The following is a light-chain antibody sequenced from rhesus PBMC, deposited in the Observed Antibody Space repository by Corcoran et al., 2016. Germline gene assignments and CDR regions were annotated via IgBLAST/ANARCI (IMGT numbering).Light chain of an antibody. CDR2: YAS. CDR1: QGINNY. J-gene: IGKJ2*01. V-gene: IGKV1-66*01. CDR3: PQYNNSPYS. Sequence: DIQMTQSPSSLSASVGDRVTITCRASQGINNYLSWYQQKPGKAPKPLIYYASRLERGVPSRFSGSRSGTNYSLTINSLQPEDMATYYCPQYNNSPYSFGQGTKVGI.